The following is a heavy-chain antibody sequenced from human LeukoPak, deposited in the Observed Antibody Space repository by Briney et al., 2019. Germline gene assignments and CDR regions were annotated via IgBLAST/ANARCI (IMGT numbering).Heavy chain of an antibody. CDR1: GFTFSSYG. D-gene: IGHD3-10*01. CDR2: IRYDGSNK. J-gene: IGHJ5*02. V-gene: IGHV3-30*02. Sequence: PGGSLRLSCAASGFTFSSYGMHWVRQAPGKGLDWVAFIRYDGSNKYYADSVKGRFTISRDNSKNTLYLQMNSLRAEDTAVYYCAKRYGSGSSLTNWFDPWGQGTLVTVSS. CDR3: AKRYGSGSSLTNWFDP.